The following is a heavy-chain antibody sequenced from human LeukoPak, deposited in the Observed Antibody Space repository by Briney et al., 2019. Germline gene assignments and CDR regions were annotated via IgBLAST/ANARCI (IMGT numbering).Heavy chain of an antibody. V-gene: IGHV1-69*05. CDR2: IIPIFGTA. D-gene: IGHD5-24*01. Sequence: SVKISCKASGGTFSSYAISWVRQAPGQGLEWMGRIIPIFGTANYAQKFQGRVTITTDESTSTAYMELSSLRSEDTAVYYCASAILDGYNDMYFDYWGQGTLVTVSS. CDR3: ASAILDGYNDMYFDY. J-gene: IGHJ4*02. CDR1: GGTFSSYA.